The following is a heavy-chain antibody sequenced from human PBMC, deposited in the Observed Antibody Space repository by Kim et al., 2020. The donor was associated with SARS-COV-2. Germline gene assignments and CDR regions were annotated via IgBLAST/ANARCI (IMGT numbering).Heavy chain of an antibody. V-gene: IGHV4-39*02. J-gene: IGHJ4*02. Sequence: SASHNPSLQSRVTISIDTSKSHMSLRLTSVTAADTAVYFCARGHDTAKTGYWGQGTLVTVSS. CDR2: SA. CDR3: ARGHDTAKTGY. D-gene: IGHD5-18*01.